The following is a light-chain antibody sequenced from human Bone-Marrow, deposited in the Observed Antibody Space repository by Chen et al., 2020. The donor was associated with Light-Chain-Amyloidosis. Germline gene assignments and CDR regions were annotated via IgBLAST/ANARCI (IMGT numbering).Light chain of an antibody. CDR2: RDT. J-gene: IGLJ2*01. V-gene: IGLV3-25*03. CDR3: QSADSSGTYEVI. Sequence: SYELPQQPSVSVAPGQAARINPSGDDLPTKYAYWYQQKPGRAPVLVIHRDTERPSGISERFSGSSSGTTATLTISGVQAEDEADYHCQSADSSGTYEVIFGGGTKLTVL. CDR1: DLPTKY.